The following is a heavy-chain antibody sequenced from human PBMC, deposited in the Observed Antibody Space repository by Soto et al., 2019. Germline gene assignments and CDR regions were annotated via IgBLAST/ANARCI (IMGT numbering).Heavy chain of an antibody. J-gene: IGHJ5*02. CDR1: GGSISKFY. V-gene: IGHV4-4*07. Sequence: LSLTCNVSGGSISKFYWAWIRKTAGNGLEWMGRVYATGTTDYNPSLRSRVAMSVDISKKTFSLRLRSVTGADSGVYYCVRDGSKRLREWFDPFGQGILVTFCS. CDR2: VYATGTT. CDR3: VRDGSKRLREWFDP.